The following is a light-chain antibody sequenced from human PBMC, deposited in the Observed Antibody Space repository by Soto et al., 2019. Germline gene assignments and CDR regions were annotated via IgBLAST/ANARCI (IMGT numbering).Light chain of an antibody. CDR3: LQDYNYPWT. CDR2: TAS. Sequence: IQMTQSPSSLSASVGDRVTITCRASRYIRSDLSWYQQRPGQAPKVLIYTASSLQSGVPSRFSGSGSGTDFTLTISSLQPQDCATYYCLQDYNYPWTFGQGTKVEIK. J-gene: IGKJ1*01. V-gene: IGKV1-6*01. CDR1: RYIRSD.